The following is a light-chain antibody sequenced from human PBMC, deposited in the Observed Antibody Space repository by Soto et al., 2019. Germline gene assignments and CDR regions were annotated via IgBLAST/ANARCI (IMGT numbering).Light chain of an antibody. V-gene: IGKV3D-15*01. J-gene: IGKJ5*01. CDR1: QSVSSN. CDR2: GIS. Sequence: EIVMTQSPATLSVSPGEGATLSCRASQSVSSNYLAWYQQKPGQAPRLLIYGISKRATDIPDRFSGSGSGTEFTLTISSLQPEDFATYYCQQHGQWPITFGQGTRLEI. CDR3: QQHGQWPIT.